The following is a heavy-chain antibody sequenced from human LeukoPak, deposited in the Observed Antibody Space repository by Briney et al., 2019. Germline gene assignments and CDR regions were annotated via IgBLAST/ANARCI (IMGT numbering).Heavy chain of an antibody. Sequence: PGGSLRLSCTASGFTFSRSWMGWIRQAPGKGLEWVTNIEPDAKNKYYVDIVKGRFTVSRDNTKNTVSLQMNSLRIEDTAVYYCARVEIRADFDFWGQGVLVTVSS. V-gene: IGHV3-7*01. CDR1: GFTFSRSW. CDR3: ARVEIRADFDF. CDR2: IEPDAKNK. J-gene: IGHJ4*02.